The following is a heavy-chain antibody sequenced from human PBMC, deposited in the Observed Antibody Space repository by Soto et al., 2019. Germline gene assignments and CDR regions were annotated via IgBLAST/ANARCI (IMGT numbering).Heavy chain of an antibody. CDR3: ARDRSNSPDYFDY. D-gene: IGHD6-6*01. CDR1: GGSINSDAYY. J-gene: IGHJ4*02. V-gene: IGHV4-30-4*01. CDR2: IYYSGRT. Sequence: QMQLQESGPGLVKPSQTLSLTCAVSGGSINSDAYYWSWIRQPPGKGLEWIGHIYYSGRTYYSPSLESRLTISLDTSTNQFSLRLSSVNASDTAVYYCARDRSNSPDYFDYWGQGTLVTVSS.